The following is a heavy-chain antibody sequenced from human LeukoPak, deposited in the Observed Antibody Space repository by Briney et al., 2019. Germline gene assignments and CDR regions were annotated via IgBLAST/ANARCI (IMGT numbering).Heavy chain of an antibody. CDR2: IYTSGST. J-gene: IGHJ6*03. CDR3: ARDRAIRGADDGMDV. CDR1: GGSISTYY. D-gene: IGHD2-2*02. Sequence: SETLSLTCTVSGGSISTYYWSWIRQPAGKGLEWIGRIYTSGSTNYNPSLKSRVTMSVDTSKNQFSLKLYSVTAADTAVYYCARDRAIRGADDGMDVWGKGTTVTVSS. V-gene: IGHV4-4*07.